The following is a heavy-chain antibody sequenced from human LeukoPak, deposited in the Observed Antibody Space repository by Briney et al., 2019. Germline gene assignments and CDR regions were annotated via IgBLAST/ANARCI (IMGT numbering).Heavy chain of an antibody. Sequence: ASVKVSCKASGYTFSDYPLHWVRQAPGQRPEWMGWISAGNGNTKYSQKFQGRVTITRDTSASTDYMELSSLRSADTAVYYCATGLGAFGYDYWGQGTLVTVSS. CDR2: ISAGNGNT. CDR1: GYTFSDYP. J-gene: IGHJ4*02. CDR3: ATGLGAFGYDY. V-gene: IGHV1-3*01. D-gene: IGHD1-26*01.